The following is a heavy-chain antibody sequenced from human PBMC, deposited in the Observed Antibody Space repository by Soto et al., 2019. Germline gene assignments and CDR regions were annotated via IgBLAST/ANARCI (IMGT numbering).Heavy chain of an antibody. CDR3: ASTHYSYYDFWSGYYKNYYYYYMDV. CDR2: IYYSGST. CDR1: GGSISSSSYY. D-gene: IGHD3-3*01. Sequence: PSETLSLTCTVSGGSISSSSYYWGWIRQPPGKGLEWIGSIYYSGSTYYNPSLKSRVTISVDTSKNQFSLKLSSVTAADTAVYYCASTHYSYYDFWSGYYKNYYYYYMDVWGKGTTVTVSS. J-gene: IGHJ6*03. V-gene: IGHV4-39*01.